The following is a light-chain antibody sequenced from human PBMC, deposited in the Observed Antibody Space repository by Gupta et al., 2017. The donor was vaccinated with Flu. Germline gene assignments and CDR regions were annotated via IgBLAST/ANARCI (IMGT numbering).Light chain of an antibody. V-gene: IGKV3-20*01. CDR3: QQDGSRET. CDR1: QSVSSSY. Sequence: PGTLSLSPGERATLSCRASQSVSSSYLAWYQQKPGQAPRLLIYGASSRATGIPDRFSGSGSGTDFTLTISRLEPEDFAVYYWQQDGSRETFGQGTKLEIK. CDR2: GAS. J-gene: IGKJ2*01.